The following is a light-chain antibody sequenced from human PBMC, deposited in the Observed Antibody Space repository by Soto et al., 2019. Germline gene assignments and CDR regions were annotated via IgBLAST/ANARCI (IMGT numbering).Light chain of an antibody. CDR2: GAS. V-gene: IGKV3-20*01. CDR1: QTVSSSY. Sequence: ETVLTQSPGTLSFSPGERATLSCRASQTVSSSYLAWYQQKPGQAPRLLIYGASSRATGIPDRFSGSGSGTDFTLTISRLEPEDFAVYYCQQYCQQYGSSPPSWTFGQGTRVEIK. J-gene: IGKJ1*01. CDR3: QQYCQQYGSSPPSWT.